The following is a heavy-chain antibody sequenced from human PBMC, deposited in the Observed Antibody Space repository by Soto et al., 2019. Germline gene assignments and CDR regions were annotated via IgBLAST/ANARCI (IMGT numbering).Heavy chain of an antibody. V-gene: IGHV1-18*01. CDR2: INAYNGNT. D-gene: IGHD2-2*01. J-gene: IGHJ4*02. CDR1: GYTFTNYG. Sequence: QVQLVQSGAEVKKPGASVKVSCKASGYTFTNYGISWVRQAPGQGLEWMGWINAYNGNTDYAQKRQGRITMTTDTSTSTAYMELRSLRSDDTAVYYCARVGAYCVSTSCHDYWGQGTLVTVSS. CDR3: ARVGAYCVSTSCHDY.